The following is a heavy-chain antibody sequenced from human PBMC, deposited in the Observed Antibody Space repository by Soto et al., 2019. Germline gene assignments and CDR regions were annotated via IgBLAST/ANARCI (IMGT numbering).Heavy chain of an antibody. J-gene: IGHJ5*02. CDR3: ARVNLITYSYGYNCFEP. V-gene: IGHV4-59*01. CDR1: GGSTSGYY. D-gene: IGHD5-18*01. CDR2: IYDSGST. Sequence: SETLSLTCSVSGGSTSGYYWSWIRQPPGKGLEWIGFIYDSGSTNYNPSLKSRVTISVDTSKNQFFLKLSSVTAADTALYYCARVNLITYSYGYNCFEPWGQGTLVTVSS.